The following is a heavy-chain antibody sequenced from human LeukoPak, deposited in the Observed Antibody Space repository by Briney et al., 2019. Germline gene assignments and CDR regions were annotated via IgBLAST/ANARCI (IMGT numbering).Heavy chain of an antibody. CDR3: ATWGDLDY. Sequence: GSSEKVSCKASGGTFSSYAISWVRQAPGQGLEWMGWINPNSGGTNYAQKFQGRVTMTRDTSISTAYMELSRLRSDDTAVYYCATWGDLDYWGQGTLVTVSS. D-gene: IGHD3-16*01. J-gene: IGHJ4*02. V-gene: IGHV1-2*02. CDR2: INPNSGGT. CDR1: GGTFSSYA.